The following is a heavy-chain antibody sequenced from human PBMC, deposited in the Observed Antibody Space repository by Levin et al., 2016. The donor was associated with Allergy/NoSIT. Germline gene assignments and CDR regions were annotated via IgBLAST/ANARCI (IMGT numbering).Heavy chain of an antibody. CDR2: INQDGSEK. J-gene: IGHJ6*02. D-gene: IGHD3-10*01. CDR3: ARGDSAGTYGMDV. CDR1: GFTFSSYE. V-gene: IGHV3-7*01. Sequence: GESLKISCAASGFTFSSYEVNWVRQAPGKGLEWVANINQDGSEKFYVDSVKGRFTISRDNAENSLYLQMNSLRAEDTAVYYCARGDSAGTYGMDVWGQGTTVTVSS.